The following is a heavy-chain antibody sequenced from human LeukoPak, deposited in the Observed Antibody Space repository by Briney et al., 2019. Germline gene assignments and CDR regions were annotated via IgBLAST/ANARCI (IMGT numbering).Heavy chain of an antibody. CDR3: ARGPPHYDILTGYYNGDFDY. J-gene: IGHJ4*02. Sequence: SETLSLTCTVSGGPISSYYWSWIRQPPGKGLEWIGYIYYSGSTNYNPSLKSRVTISVDTSKNQFSLKLSSVTAADTAVYYCARGPPHYDILTGYYNGDFDYWGQGTLVTVSS. D-gene: IGHD3-9*01. CDR1: GGPISSYY. CDR2: IYYSGST. V-gene: IGHV4-59*01.